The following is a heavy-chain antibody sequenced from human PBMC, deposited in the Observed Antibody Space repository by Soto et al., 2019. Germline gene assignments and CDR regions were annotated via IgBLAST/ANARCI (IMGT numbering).Heavy chain of an antibody. J-gene: IGHJ4*02. CDR3: AKNYYLDN. CDR2: VNVDDST. CDR1: GFTFSSYA. V-gene: IGHV3-23*01. Sequence: EVQLLESGGGLAQPGGSLRLSCTASGFTFSSYAMSWVRQAPGKGLELVSSVNVDDSTYYANSVKGRFTISRDNSKNTVNLQMNSLRAEGTAVYYCAKNYYLDNWAQGTLVTVSS.